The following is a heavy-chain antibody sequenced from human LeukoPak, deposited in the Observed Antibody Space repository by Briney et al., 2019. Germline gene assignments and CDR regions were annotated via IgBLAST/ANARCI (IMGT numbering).Heavy chain of an antibody. CDR2: INRNSGGT. CDR1: GGTFSSYA. Sequence: GASVKVSCKASGGTFSSYAISWVRQAPGQGLEWMGVINRNSGGTHYAQKFQGRVAMTRDTSISTAYMELSRLTSDDTAVYYCARVGYGDYVGIYWGQGTLVTVSS. V-gene: IGHV1-2*02. J-gene: IGHJ4*02. D-gene: IGHD4-17*01. CDR3: ARVGYGDYVGIY.